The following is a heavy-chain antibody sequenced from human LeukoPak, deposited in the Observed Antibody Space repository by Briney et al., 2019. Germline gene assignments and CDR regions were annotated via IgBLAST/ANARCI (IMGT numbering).Heavy chain of an antibody. CDR1: GYIFTSYW. Sequence: GESLQISCKGSGYIFTSYWIGWVRQMSGKGLGWMGIIYPSDSDTRYSPSFQGQVTISADKSISTAYLQWSSLKASDTAMYYCARIHITGTTVHWFDPWGQGTLVTVSS. V-gene: IGHV5-51*01. J-gene: IGHJ5*02. CDR2: IYPSDSDT. D-gene: IGHD1/OR15-1a*01. CDR3: ARIHITGTTVHWFDP.